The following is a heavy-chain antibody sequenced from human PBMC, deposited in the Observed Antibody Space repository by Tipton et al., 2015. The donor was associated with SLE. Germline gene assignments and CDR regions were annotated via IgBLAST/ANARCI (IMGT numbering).Heavy chain of an antibody. CDR2: ISWNSGSI. Sequence: RSLRLSCAASGFTFDDYAMHWVRQAPGKGLEWVSGISWNSGSIGYADSVKGRFAISRDNAKNSLYLQMNSLRAEDTALYYCAKDSIAAAVTGWFDPWGQGTLVTVSS. D-gene: IGHD6-13*01. J-gene: IGHJ5*02. CDR3: AKDSIAAAVTGWFDP. CDR1: GFTFDDYA. V-gene: IGHV3-9*01.